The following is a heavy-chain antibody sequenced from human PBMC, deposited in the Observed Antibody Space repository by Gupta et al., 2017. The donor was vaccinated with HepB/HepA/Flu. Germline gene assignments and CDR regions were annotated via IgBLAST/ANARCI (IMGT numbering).Heavy chain of an antibody. CDR1: GFTHTNYH. CDR3: ARRGTYSFDY. CDR2: IKPSSGDT. J-gene: IGHJ4*02. Sequence: QVQLVQSGAEVKKPGASVKVSCKTSGFTHTNYHIHWVRQAPGHGLEWWGIIKPSSGDTKSAQIFQGRVTMTSDTSTTTVYMEMGSLRSEDTAVYYCARRGTYSFDYWGQGTLVTVSS. V-gene: IGHV1-46*01. D-gene: IGHD1-14*01.